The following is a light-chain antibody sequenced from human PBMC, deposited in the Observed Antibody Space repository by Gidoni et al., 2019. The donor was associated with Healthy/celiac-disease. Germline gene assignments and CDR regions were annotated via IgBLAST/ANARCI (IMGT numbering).Light chain of an antibody. CDR1: KLGDKY. Sequence: SSHLSQPPSVSVSPGQTASITCSGDKLGDKYACWYQQKPGQSPVLVIYQDSKRPSGIPERFSGYNSGNTATLTISGTQAMDEADYYCQAWDSSTVVFGGGTKLTVL. CDR2: QDS. J-gene: IGLJ2*01. V-gene: IGLV3-1*01. CDR3: QAWDSSTVV.